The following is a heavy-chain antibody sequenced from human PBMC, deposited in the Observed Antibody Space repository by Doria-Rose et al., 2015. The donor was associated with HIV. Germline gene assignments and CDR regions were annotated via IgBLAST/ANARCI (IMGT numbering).Heavy chain of an antibody. CDR3: ARHKRSGTSDLFDY. J-gene: IGHJ4*02. Sequence: WVRQPPGKGLEWIGSAHYSGTTYYNPSLKSRVTISLDTSKNHFSLRLCSVTAADTAVYYCARHKRSGTSDLFDYWGQGTLVTVSS. CDR2: AHYSGTT. D-gene: IGHD1-26*01. V-gene: IGHV4-39*01.